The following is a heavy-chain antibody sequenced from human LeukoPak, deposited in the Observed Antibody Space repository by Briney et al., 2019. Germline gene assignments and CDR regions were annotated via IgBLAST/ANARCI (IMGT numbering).Heavy chain of an antibody. D-gene: IGHD6-13*01. J-gene: IGHJ4*02. Sequence: PGGSLRLSCVASGFTFSSYAMGWVRQAPGKRPEWVSSLTDSGGTTYYVDSVKGRFTISRDNALNSLYLQMNSLRAEDTAIYYCARSIPYGTTWYGRSDYWGQGTLVTVSS. CDR1: GFTFSSYA. CDR2: LTDSGGTT. V-gene: IGHV3-23*01. CDR3: ARSIPYGTTWYGRSDY.